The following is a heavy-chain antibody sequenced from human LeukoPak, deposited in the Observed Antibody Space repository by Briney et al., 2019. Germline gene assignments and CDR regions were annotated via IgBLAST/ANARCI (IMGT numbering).Heavy chain of an antibody. V-gene: IGHV3-23*01. CDR1: GLTFSNYA. J-gene: IGHJ4*02. CDR2: ISTNGDRT. Sequence: GGSLRLSCAASGLTFSNYAMTWVRQAPGKGLEWVSAISTNGDRTYYADSVKGRFTVSRDNSKNTLFLQMNSLRAVDTAVYYCAKDGGLWVSAHWGDSWGRGTLVTVSS. CDR3: AKDGGLWVSAHWGDS. D-gene: IGHD7-27*01.